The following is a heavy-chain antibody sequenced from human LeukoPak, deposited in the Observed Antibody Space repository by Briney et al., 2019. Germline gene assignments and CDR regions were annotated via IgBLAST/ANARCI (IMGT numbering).Heavy chain of an antibody. V-gene: IGHV4-31*03. Sequence: SETLSLTCTVSGGSISSGGYYWSWIRQHPGKGLEWIGYIYYSGSTYYNPSLKSRVTISVDTSRNQFSLKLRSVTAADTAVYYCARGAFYYYGMDVWGKGTTVTVSS. CDR3: ARGAFYYYGMDV. CDR1: GGSISSGGYY. J-gene: IGHJ6*04. CDR2: IYYSGST.